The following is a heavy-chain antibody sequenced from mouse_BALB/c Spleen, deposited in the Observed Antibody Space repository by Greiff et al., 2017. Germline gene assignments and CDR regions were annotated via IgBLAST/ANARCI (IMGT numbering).Heavy chain of an antibody. CDR2: ISYSGST. D-gene: IGHD2-4*01. CDR3: ARHDYDGYYAMDY. J-gene: IGHJ4*01. V-gene: IGHV3-2*02. CDR1: GYSITSDYA. Sequence: EVKLMESGPGLVKPSQSLSLTCTVTGYSITSDYAWNWIRQFPGNKLEWMGYISYSGSTSYNPSLKSRISITRDTSKNQFFLQLNSVTTENTATYYCARHDYDGYYAMDYWGQGTSVTVSS.